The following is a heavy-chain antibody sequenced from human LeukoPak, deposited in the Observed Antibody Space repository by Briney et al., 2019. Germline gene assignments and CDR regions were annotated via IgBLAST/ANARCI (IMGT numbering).Heavy chain of an antibody. CDR1: GGTFSSYA. V-gene: IGHV1-2*02. CDR2: INPNSGGT. J-gene: IGHJ4*02. D-gene: IGHD1-26*01. Sequence: GASVKVSCKASGGTFSSYAISWVRQAPGQGLEWMGWINPNSGGTNYAQKFQGRVTMTRDTSISTAYMELSRLRSDDTAVYYCARPQWELPLDYWGQGTLVTVSS. CDR3: ARPQWELPLDY.